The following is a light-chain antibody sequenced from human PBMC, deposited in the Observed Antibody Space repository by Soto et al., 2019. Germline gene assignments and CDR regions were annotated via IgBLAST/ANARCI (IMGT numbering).Light chain of an antibody. CDR3: QQYYSTPPL. CDR2: WAS. V-gene: IGKV4-1*01. Sequence: DIVMTQSPDSLAVSLGERATINCKSSQSILYSSKNKNYLAWYQHKSGQPPKLLIYWASTRESGVPDRFSGSGSGTDFTLTISSLQAEDVAVYYCQQYYSTPPLFGQGTKLEIK. J-gene: IGKJ2*01. CDR1: QSILYSSKNKNY.